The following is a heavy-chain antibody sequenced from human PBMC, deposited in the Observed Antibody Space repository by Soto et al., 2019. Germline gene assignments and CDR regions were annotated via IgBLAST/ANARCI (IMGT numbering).Heavy chain of an antibody. CDR1: GFTFSSYW. J-gene: IGHJ4*02. Sequence: GGSLRLSCAASGFTFSSYWMSWVRQAPGKGLEWVANIKQDGSEKYYVDSVKGRFTISRDNAKNSLYLQMNSLRAEDTAVYYCARPRAAARWALGDWGQGTLVTVSS. CDR2: IKQDGSEK. D-gene: IGHD6-13*01. V-gene: IGHV3-7*01. CDR3: ARPRAAARWALGD.